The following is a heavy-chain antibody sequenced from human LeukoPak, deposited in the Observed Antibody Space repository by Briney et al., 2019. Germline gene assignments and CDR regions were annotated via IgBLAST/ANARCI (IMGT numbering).Heavy chain of an antibody. Sequence: GGSLRLSCAASGFTFSSYAMSWVRQAPGKGLEWVSSMSGTGGSTYYADSVKGRFTISRDNSKNTLYLQMNSLRAEDTAVYYCAPPLGVVFDYWGQGTLVTVSS. D-gene: IGHD2-15*01. V-gene: IGHV3-23*01. CDR3: APPLGVVFDY. J-gene: IGHJ4*02. CDR1: GFTFSSYA. CDR2: MSGTGGST.